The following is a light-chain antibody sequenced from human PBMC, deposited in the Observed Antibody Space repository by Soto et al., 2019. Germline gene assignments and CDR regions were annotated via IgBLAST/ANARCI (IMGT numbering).Light chain of an antibody. V-gene: IGKV3-20*01. J-gene: IGKJ1*01. Sequence: EIVLTQSPGTLSLSPGERATLSCRASESVSSSYLAWYQQKPGQAPRLLIYGDSNRATGIPDRFSGSGSGTDFTLTIIRLEPEDFAVYYCHQYGTLPRTFGQGTKVEIK. CDR2: GDS. CDR1: ESVSSSY. CDR3: HQYGTLPRT.